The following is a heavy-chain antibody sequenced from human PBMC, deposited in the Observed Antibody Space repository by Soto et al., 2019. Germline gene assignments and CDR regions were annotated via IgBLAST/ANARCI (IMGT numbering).Heavy chain of an antibody. CDR3: ARGGKFVLMVYAIFSWFDP. Sequence: SETLSLTCAVYGGSFSGYYWSWIRQPPGKGLEWIGEINHSGSTNYNPSLKSRVTISVDTSKNQFSLKLSSVTAADTAVYYCARGGKFVLMVYAIFSWFDPWGQGTLVTVSS. J-gene: IGHJ5*02. CDR2: INHSGST. V-gene: IGHV4-34*01. D-gene: IGHD2-8*01. CDR1: GGSFSGYY.